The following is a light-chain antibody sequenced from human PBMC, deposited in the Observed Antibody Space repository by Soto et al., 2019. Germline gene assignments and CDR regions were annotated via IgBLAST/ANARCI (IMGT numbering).Light chain of an antibody. CDR3: QQYSTYSIT. J-gene: IGKJ4*01. V-gene: IGKV1-5*03. CDR2: KAS. CDR1: QSISYW. Sequence: DIQMTQSPSTLSASVGDRVTITCRASQSISYWLAWYQQKPGKAPTVLIYKASVLESGVPSRFSGSGSGTEFTLIISSLQPDDFATYYCQQYSTYSITFGGGTKVEIK.